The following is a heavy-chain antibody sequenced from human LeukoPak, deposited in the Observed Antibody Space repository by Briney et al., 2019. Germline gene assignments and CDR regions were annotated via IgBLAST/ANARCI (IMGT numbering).Heavy chain of an antibody. CDR3: AKVPRGAGTSSGY. Sequence: GGSLRLPCAASRFTFSNYAMNWVRQAPGKGLEWVSAISGSGGSTYYVDSVKGRFTISRDISKNTLYLQMNSLRAEDTAVYYCAKVPRGAGTSSGYWGQGTLVTVSS. V-gene: IGHV3-23*01. CDR2: ISGSGGST. D-gene: IGHD3-3*01. CDR1: RFTFSNYA. J-gene: IGHJ4*02.